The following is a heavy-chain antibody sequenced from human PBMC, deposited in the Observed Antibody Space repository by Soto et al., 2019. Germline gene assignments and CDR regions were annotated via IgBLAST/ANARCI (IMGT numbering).Heavy chain of an antibody. CDR2: IYYSGST. Sequence: QALSPTYTVSGPLLSRYYWSWIRQPPGKGLEWIGYIYYSGSTNYNPSLKSRVTISVDTSKNQFSLKLSSVTAADTAVYYCARVWGGAFDFWGQGTMVT. CDR3: ARVWGGAFDF. J-gene: IGHJ3*01. V-gene: IGHV4-59*01. CDR1: GPLLSRYY. D-gene: IGHD3-10*01.